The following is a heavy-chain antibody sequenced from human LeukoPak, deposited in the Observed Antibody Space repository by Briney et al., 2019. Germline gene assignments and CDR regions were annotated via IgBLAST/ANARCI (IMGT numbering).Heavy chain of an antibody. CDR3: ARDNPPDY. CDR1: GFTFSSSW. CDR2: IKQDGSEK. J-gene: IGHJ4*02. Sequence: GGSLGLSCVASGFTFSSSWMSWVRQAPGKGLEWVANIKQDGSEKSYVESVRGRFTISRDNAKNSLYLQLNSLRAEDTALYYCARDNPPDYWGQGTLVTVSS. V-gene: IGHV3-7*03.